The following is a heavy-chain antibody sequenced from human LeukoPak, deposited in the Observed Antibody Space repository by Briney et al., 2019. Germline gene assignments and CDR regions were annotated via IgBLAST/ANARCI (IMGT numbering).Heavy chain of an antibody. Sequence: SETLSLTCTASGYSISSGYYWGWIRQPPGKGLEWIGGIYHSGSTYYNPSLKSRVTISVDTSKNQFSLKLSSVTAADTAVYYCARRSYDYVWGAQGGYFDYWGQGTLVTVSS. CDR1: GYSISSGYY. D-gene: IGHD3-16*01. CDR3: ARRSYDYVWGAQGGYFDY. V-gene: IGHV4-38-2*02. J-gene: IGHJ4*02. CDR2: IYHSGST.